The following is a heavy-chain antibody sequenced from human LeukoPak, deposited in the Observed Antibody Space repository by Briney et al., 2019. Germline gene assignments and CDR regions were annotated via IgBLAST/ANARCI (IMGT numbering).Heavy chain of an antibody. CDR3: TSFDWDYVWGSYRPL. D-gene: IGHD3-16*02. J-gene: IGHJ4*02. V-gene: IGHV3-73*01. Sequence: GGSLRLSCAASGFTFSGSAMHWVRQASGKGLEWVGRFRSKANSYATAYAASVKGRFTISRDDSKNTAYLQMNSLKTEDTAVYYCTSFDWDYVWGSYRPLWGQGTLVTVSS. CDR2: FRSKANSYAT. CDR1: GFTFSGSA.